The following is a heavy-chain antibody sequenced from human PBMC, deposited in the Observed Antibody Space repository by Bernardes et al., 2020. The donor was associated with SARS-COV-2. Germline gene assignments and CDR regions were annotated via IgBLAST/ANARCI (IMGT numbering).Heavy chain of an antibody. D-gene: IGHD6-19*01. J-gene: IGHJ5*02. CDR3: ARDGPAVAGLKGYRAPNWFDP. Sequence: ASVKVSCKASGYTFTSYGISWVRQAPGQGLEWMGWISAYNGNTNYAQKLQGRVTMTTDTSTSTAYMELRSLRSDDTAVYYCARDGPAVAGLKGYRAPNWFDPWGQGTLVTVSS. CDR1: GYTFTSYG. V-gene: IGHV1-18*04. CDR2: ISAYNGNT.